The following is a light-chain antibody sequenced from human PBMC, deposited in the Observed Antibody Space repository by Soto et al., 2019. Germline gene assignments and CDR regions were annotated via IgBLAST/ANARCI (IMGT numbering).Light chain of an antibody. V-gene: IGKV1-5*01. J-gene: IGKJ1*01. CDR1: QSISSW. CDR2: DAS. Sequence: QMTQSPSILSASVGARVTITCRASQSISSWLAWYQQKPGKAPRLLIYDASSLESGVPSRFSGSGSGTEFTLTISSLQPDDVATYDCQQYNSYFWTFGQGTKVDIK. CDR3: QQYNSYFWT.